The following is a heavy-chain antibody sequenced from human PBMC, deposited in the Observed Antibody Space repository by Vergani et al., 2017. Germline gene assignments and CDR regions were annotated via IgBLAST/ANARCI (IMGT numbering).Heavy chain of an antibody. V-gene: IGHV3-48*01. CDR1: GFTFSSYS. Sequence: EVQLVESGGGLVQPGGSLRLSCAASGFTFSSYSMNWVRQAPGKGLEWVSYISSSSTIYYADSVKGRFTISRDNAKNSLYLQMNSLRAEDTAVYYCARDISEVNRVSYGSGSLFDPWGQGTLVTVSS. D-gene: IGHD3-10*01. CDR3: ARDISEVNRVSYGSGSLFDP. CDR2: ISSSSTI. J-gene: IGHJ5*02.